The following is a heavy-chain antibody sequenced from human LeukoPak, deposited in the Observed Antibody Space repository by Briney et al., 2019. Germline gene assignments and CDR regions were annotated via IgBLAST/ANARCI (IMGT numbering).Heavy chain of an antibody. J-gene: IGHJ6*02. D-gene: IGHD6-19*01. V-gene: IGHV3-48*01. Sequence: PGGSLRLSCAASGFTFSSYSMNWVRQAPGKGLEWVSYISSSSSTIYYADSVKGRFTISRGNAKNSLYLQMNSLRAEDTAVYYCARVEYSSGWYVYRVYYYGMDVWGQGTTVTVSS. CDR1: GFTFSSYS. CDR2: ISSSSSTI. CDR3: ARVEYSSGWYVYRVYYYGMDV.